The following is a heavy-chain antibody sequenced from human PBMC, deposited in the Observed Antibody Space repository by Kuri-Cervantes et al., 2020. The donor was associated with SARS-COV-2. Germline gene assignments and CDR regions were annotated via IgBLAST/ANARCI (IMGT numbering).Heavy chain of an antibody. CDR1: GGSITSYY. Sequence: ESLKISCTVSGGSITSYYWSWIRQPPGKGLEWIGYIYSSGSTNYNPSLMSRLTISVDTSKNQFSLKLSSVTAADTAVYYCARGLLWFGELWSYYYGMDVWGQGTTVTVSS. J-gene: IGHJ6*02. CDR2: IYSSGST. CDR3: ARGLLWFGELWSYYYGMDV. D-gene: IGHD3-10*01. V-gene: IGHV4-59*12.